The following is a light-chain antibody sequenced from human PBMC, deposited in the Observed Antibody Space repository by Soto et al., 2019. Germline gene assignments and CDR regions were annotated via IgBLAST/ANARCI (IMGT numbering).Light chain of an antibody. J-gene: IGLJ2*01. CDR3: SSYAVGNSLL. V-gene: IGLV2-8*01. CDR2: EVS. Sequence: QSVLTQPPSAPGSPGQSVTISCTGTSSDVGGYNYVSWYQQHPGKVPKLMIYEVSKRPSGVPDRFSGSKSGNTASLTVSGLQTEDEADYYCSSYAVGNSLLFGGGTKLTVL. CDR1: SSDVGGYNY.